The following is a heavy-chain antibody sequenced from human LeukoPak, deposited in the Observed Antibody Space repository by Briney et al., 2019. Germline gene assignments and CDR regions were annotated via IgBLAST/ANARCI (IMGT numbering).Heavy chain of an antibody. CDR2: IYTSGST. CDR1: GGSISSYY. V-gene: IGHV4-4*07. Sequence: SETLSLTCTVSGGSISSYYWSWIRQPAGKGLEWIGRIYTSGSTNYNPSLKSRVTMSVDTSKNQFSLKLSSVTAADTAVYYCARVLYSSSWYEGNWFDPWGQGTLVTVSS. CDR3: ARVLYSSSWYEGNWFDP. D-gene: IGHD6-13*01. J-gene: IGHJ5*02.